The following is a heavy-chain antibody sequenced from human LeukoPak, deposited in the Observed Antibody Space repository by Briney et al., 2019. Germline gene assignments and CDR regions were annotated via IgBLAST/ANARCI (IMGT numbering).Heavy chain of an antibody. D-gene: IGHD3-3*01. J-gene: IGHJ4*02. CDR3: ARAYYDFWSGYLGPFDY. Sequence: GGSLRLSCAASGFTFSSYGMHWVRQAPGKGLEWVAVIWYDGSNKYYADSVKGRFTISRDNSKNTLYLQMNSLRAEDTAVYYCARAYYDFWSGYLGPFDYWGQGTLVTVSS. V-gene: IGHV3-33*01. CDR1: GFTFSSYG. CDR2: IWYDGSNK.